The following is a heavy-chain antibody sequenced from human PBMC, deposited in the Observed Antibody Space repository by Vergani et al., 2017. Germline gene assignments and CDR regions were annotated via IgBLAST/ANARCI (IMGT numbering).Heavy chain of an antibody. J-gene: IGHJ6*02. V-gene: IGHV3-30*18. CDR1: GFTFSSYG. CDR2: ISYDGSNK. CDR3: AKDPGSSWYLYYYGMDV. D-gene: IGHD6-13*01. Sequence: QVQLVESGGGVVQPGRSLRLSCAASGFTFSSYGMHWVRQAPGKGLEWVAVISYDGSNKYYADSVKGRFTISRDNSKNTLYLQMNSLRAEDTAVYYCAKDPGSSWYLYYYGMDVWGQGTTVTVSS.